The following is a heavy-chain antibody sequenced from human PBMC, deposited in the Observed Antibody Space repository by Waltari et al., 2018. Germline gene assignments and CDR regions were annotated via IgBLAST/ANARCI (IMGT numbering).Heavy chain of an antibody. Sequence: QVQLVESGGGVVQPGRSLRLSCAASGFTFSSYGMHWVRQAPGKGLEWVAVIWYDGSNKYYADSVKGRFTIARDNSKNTLYLQMNSLRAEDTAVYYCAREYSSGIEGMDVWGQGTTVTVSS. CDR3: AREYSSGIEGMDV. D-gene: IGHD6-25*01. J-gene: IGHJ6*02. CDR2: IWYDGSNK. CDR1: GFTFSSYG. V-gene: IGHV3-33*01.